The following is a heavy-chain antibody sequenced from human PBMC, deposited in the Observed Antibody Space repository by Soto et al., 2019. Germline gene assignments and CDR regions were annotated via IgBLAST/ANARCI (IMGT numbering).Heavy chain of an antibody. Sequence: AESLKISCQCSGYTFSNFWIAWVRQLPGKGLEYMGIIYPGDSETRYSPSFHGKVTISADRSIGTAYLQWSSLEASDSAFYFCARSPRSSAHFDYSGQGALVTVSA. CDR1: GYTFSNFW. CDR2: IYPGDSET. J-gene: IGHJ4*02. V-gene: IGHV5-51*01. CDR3: ARSPRSSAHFDY. D-gene: IGHD6-13*01.